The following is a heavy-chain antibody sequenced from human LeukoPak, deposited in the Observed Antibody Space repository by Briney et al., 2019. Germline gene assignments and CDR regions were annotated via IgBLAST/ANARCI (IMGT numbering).Heavy chain of an antibody. J-gene: IGHJ4*02. D-gene: IGHD2-8*01. Sequence: GGSLRLSCAASGFTFSSYAMSWVRQAPGKGLEWVSAISDSGGSTYDADSVKGRFTIYRDNSKNTLYLQMNSLRAEDTAVYYCAKDTSIGRYCTNGVCSPFDYWGQGTLVTVSP. CDR2: ISDSGGST. CDR3: AKDTSIGRYCTNGVCSPFDY. V-gene: IGHV3-23*01. CDR1: GFTFSSYA.